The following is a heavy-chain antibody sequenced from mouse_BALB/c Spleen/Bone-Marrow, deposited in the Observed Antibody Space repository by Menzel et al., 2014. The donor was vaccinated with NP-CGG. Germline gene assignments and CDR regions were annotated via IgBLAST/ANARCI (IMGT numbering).Heavy chain of an antibody. CDR1: GFTFTDYY. J-gene: IGHJ3*01. Sequence: DVKLVESGGGLVQPGNSLRLSCATSGFTFTDYYMTWVRQPPGKALKWWLFIRNKPNGYTTEYNASVKGRFTISRDNSQSILYLQMNTLRAEDSATYYCARDEGLQRLAYWGQGTLVTVSA. CDR2: IRNKPNGYTT. CDR3: ARDEGLQRLAY. D-gene: IGHD1-2*01. V-gene: IGHV7-3*02.